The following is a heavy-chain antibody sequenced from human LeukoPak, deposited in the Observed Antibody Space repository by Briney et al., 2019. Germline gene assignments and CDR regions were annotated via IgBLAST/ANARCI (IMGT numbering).Heavy chain of an antibody. D-gene: IGHD6-19*01. CDR3: ARDLGSSGWYIERGAFDI. CDR2: INHSGST. V-gene: IGHV4-34*01. Sequence: AETLSLTCAVYGGSLSGYYLSRVRQPPGKGLEWVGEINHSGSTNYNPALKSRVTISVDTSKNQFSLKLSSVTAADTAVYYCARDLGSSGWYIERGAFDIWGQGTMVTVSS. CDR1: GGSLSGYY. J-gene: IGHJ3*02.